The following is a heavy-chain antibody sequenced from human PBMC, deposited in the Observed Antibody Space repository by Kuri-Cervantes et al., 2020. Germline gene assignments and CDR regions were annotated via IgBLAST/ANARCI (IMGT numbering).Heavy chain of an antibody. V-gene: IGHV3-7*01. J-gene: IGHJ5*02. CDR1: GFTFSHYW. CDR2: IKEDGSEK. CDR3: ARDKPRYGSGSYYNVRVNNWFDP. D-gene: IGHD3-10*01. Sequence: GESLKISCAASGFTFSHYWMSWVRQAPGKGLEWVANIKEDGSEKYYVDSVKGRFTISRDNSKNTLYLQMNSLRAEDTAVYYCARDKPRYGSGSYYNVRVNNWFDPWGQGTLVTVSS.